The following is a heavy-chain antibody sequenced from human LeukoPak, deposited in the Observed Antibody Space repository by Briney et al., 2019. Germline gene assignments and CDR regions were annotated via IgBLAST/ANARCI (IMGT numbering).Heavy chain of an antibody. CDR2: IIPIFGTA. Sequence: GASVKVSCKASGGTFSSYAISWVRQAPGQGLDWMGRIIPIFGTANYAQKFQGRVTITTDESTSTAYMELSSLRSEDTAVYYCARVERSDWEYAFDIWGQGTMVTVSS. CDR1: GGTFSSYA. V-gene: IGHV1-69*05. D-gene: IGHD3/OR15-3a*01. J-gene: IGHJ3*02. CDR3: ARVERSDWEYAFDI.